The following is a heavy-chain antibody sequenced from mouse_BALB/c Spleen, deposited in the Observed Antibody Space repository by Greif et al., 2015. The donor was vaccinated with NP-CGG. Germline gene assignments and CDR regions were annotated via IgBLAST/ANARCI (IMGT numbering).Heavy chain of an antibody. CDR3: TRTVVATRAMDY. V-gene: IGHV1S81*02. CDR1: GYTFTSYY. Sequence: QVQLQQSGAELVKPGASVKLSCKASGYTFTSYYMYWVKQRPGQGLEWIGGINPSNGGTNFNEKFKSKATLTVDKSSSTAYMQLSSLTSEDSAVYYRTRTVVATRAMDYWGQGTSVTVSS. D-gene: IGHD1-1*01. J-gene: IGHJ4*01. CDR2: INPSNGGT.